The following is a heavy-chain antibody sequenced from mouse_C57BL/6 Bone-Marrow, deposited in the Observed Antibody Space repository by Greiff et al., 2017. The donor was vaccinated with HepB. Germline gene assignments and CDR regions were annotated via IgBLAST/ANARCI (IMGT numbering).Heavy chain of an antibody. CDR3: VYDYDDAMDY. CDR2: IDPSDSYT. J-gene: IGHJ4*01. Sequence: VQLQQPGAELVRPGTSVKLSCKASGYTFTSYWMHWVKQRPGQGLEWIGVIDPSDSYTNYNQKFKGKATLTVDTSSSTAYMKLSSLTSEDSAVYYCVYDYDDAMDYWGQGTSVTVSS. V-gene: IGHV1-59*01. CDR1: GYTFTSYW. D-gene: IGHD2-4*01.